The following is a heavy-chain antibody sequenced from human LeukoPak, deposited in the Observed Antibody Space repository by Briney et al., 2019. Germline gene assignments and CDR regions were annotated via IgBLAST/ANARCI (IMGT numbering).Heavy chain of an antibody. CDR3: AGEIRYQRDY. CDR1: GFTYSSYW. V-gene: IGHV3-74*01. J-gene: IGHJ4*02. CDR2: INSDGSST. Sequence: GGSLRLSCAASGFTYSSYWMHWVRQAPGKGLVWVSRINSDGSSTTYADSVKGRFTISRDNAKNTLYLQMNSLRAEDTAVYYCAGEIRYQRDYWGQGTLVTVSS. D-gene: IGHD2-2*01.